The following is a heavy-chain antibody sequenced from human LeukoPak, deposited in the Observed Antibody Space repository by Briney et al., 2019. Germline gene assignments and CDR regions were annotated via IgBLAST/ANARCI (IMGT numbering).Heavy chain of an antibody. CDR2: INTNTGNP. CDR3: ARDGSDYGGNSPPFDY. CDR1: GYTFTSYA. J-gene: IGHJ4*02. D-gene: IGHD4-23*01. Sequence: ASVKVSCKASGYTFTSYAMNWVRQAPGQGLEWMGWINTNTGNPTYARGFTGRFVFSLDTSVSTAYLQISSLKAEDTAVYYCARDGSDYGGNSPPFDYWGQGTLVTVSS. V-gene: IGHV7-4-1*02.